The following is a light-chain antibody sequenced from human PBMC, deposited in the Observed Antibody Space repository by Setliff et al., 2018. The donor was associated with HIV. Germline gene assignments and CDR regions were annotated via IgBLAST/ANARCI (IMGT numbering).Light chain of an antibody. CDR2: LGS. CDR3: MQAVQTPFT. V-gene: IGKV2-28*01. J-gene: IGKJ3*01. CDR1: QSLLHSSGNHY. Sequence: VLTQSPPTLPVTPGEPAFINCRSNQSLLHSSGNHYLEWYLQKAGQSPQLLVYLGSNRASGVPDRFSGSGSGTDFTLIISRVEAEDVGIYYCMQAVQTPFTFGPGTKVDIK.